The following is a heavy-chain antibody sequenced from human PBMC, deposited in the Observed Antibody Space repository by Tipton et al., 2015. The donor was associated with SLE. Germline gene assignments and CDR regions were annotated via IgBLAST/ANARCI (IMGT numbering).Heavy chain of an antibody. CDR2: IYYRGST. D-gene: IGHD3-3*01. CDR3: ARLPLRPPFDY. V-gene: IGHV4-59*12. CDR1: VGSISSYS. Sequence: TLSLTSTVSVGSISSYSWSWFRQPPGKGLVWIGYIYYRGSTTYNPPLKSPVTIPVDTSKNQFSLKLSSVTAADPAVYYCARLPLRPPFDYWGQGTRVTVSS. J-gene: IGHJ4*02.